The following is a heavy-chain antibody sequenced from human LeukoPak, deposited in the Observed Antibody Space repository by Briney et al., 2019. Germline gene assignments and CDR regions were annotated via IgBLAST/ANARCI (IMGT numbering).Heavy chain of an antibody. CDR3: ARLGVRQQLVGRPYYYMDV. Sequence: SETLSLTCTVSGGSISSSSYYWGWIRQPPGKGLEWIGSIYYSGSTYYNPSLKSRVTISVDTSKNQFSLKLSSVTAADTAVYYCARLGVRQQLVGRPYYYMDVWGKGTTVTISS. V-gene: IGHV4-39*01. CDR2: IYYSGST. D-gene: IGHD6-13*01. CDR1: GGSISSSSYY. J-gene: IGHJ6*03.